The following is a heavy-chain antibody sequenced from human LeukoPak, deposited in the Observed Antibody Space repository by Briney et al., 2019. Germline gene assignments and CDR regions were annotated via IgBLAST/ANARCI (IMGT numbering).Heavy chain of an antibody. J-gene: IGHJ3*02. CDR2: ISSDGSSK. D-gene: IGHD4-17*01. CDR3: ARDLVDDYGDSASFAYAFDI. Sequence: PGGSLTLPCAASGFTFRSYGIHWVRQAPGKGLEGVADISSDGSSKYYADSVKGRFTISRDNSKNTLYLQMNSLRAEDTAVYYCARDLVDDYGDSASFAYAFDIWGQGTMVTVSS. V-gene: IGHV3-30*03. CDR1: GFTFRSYG.